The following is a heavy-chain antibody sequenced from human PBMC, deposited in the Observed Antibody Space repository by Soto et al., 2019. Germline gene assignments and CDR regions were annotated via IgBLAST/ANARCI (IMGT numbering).Heavy chain of an antibody. CDR3: ARTARPYGMDV. CDR1: GGSFSGYY. J-gene: IGHJ6*02. V-gene: IGHV4-34*01. Sequence: SETLSLTCAVYGGSFSGYYWSWIRQPPGKGLEWIGEINHSGSTNYNPSLKSRVTISVDTSKNQFSLKLSSVTAADTAVYYCARTARPYGMDVWGQGTTVTSP. CDR2: INHSGST.